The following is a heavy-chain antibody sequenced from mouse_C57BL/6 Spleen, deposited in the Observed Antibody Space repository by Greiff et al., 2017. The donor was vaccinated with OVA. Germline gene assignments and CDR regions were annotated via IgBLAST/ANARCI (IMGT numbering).Heavy chain of an antibody. CDR2: IDPETGGT. Sequence: VKLQQSGAELVRPGASVTLSCKASGYTFTDYEMHWVKQTPVHGLEWIGAIDPETGGTAYNQKFKGKAILTADKSSSTAYMELRSLTSEDSAVYYCTRGYYGREYFDVWGTGTTVTVSS. J-gene: IGHJ1*03. D-gene: IGHD1-1*01. V-gene: IGHV1-15*01. CDR3: TRGYYGREYFDV. CDR1: GYTFTDYE.